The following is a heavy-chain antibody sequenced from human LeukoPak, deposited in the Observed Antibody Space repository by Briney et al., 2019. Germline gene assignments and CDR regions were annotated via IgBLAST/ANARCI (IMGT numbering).Heavy chain of an antibody. CDR3: AKLCSGGSCYWNY. D-gene: IGHD2-15*01. CDR2: ISASGRTT. Sequence: PGGSLRLSCAAAGFTFSSYAMSWVRQAPGKGLEWVSHISASGRTTDYADSVKGRFTISRDNSKNTVYLRMNSLRAEDTAVYYCAKLCSGGSCYWNYWGQGTLVTVSS. V-gene: IGHV3-23*01. J-gene: IGHJ4*02. CDR1: GFTFSSYA.